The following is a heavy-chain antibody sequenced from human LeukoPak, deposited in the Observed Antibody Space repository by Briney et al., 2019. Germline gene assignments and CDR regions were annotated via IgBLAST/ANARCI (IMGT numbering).Heavy chain of an antibody. J-gene: IGHJ4*02. V-gene: IGHV3-23*01. CDR1: GFTFNSYA. D-gene: IGHD3-10*01. CDR2: ISGSGGST. Sequence: GGSLRLSCAASGFTFNSYAMSWVRQAPGKGLEWASAISGSGGSTYYADSVKGRFTISRDNSKNTLYLQMNSLRAEDTAVYYCAKDPGITMVRGVITPHFDYWGQGTLVTVSS. CDR3: AKDPGITMVRGVITPHFDY.